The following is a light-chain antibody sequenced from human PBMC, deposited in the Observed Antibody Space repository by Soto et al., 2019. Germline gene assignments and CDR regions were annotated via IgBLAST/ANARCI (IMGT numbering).Light chain of an antibody. CDR2: RAS. CDR1: QTVNNN. V-gene: IGKV3D-15*01. Sequence: IVLTQSPDTLSLYPGERATLSCRASQTVNNNYVAWYQQKPGQAPRLLIFRASNKATGIPDRFSGSGSGTEFTLTISSLQSEDFAVYYCQQYKNGWTFGQGTKVDIK. J-gene: IGKJ1*01. CDR3: QQYKNGWT.